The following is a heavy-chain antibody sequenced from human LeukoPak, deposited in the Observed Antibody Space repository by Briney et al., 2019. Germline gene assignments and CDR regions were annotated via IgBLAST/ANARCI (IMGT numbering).Heavy chain of an antibody. CDR1: GGSISSGGYS. J-gene: IGHJ2*01. CDR2: IYHSGST. V-gene: IGHV4-30-2*01. CDR3: ARVPITMVRGVRYWYFDL. Sequence: PSETLSLTCAVSGGSISSGGYSWSWIRQPPGKGLEWIGYIYHSGSTYYNPSLKSRVTISVYRSKNQFSLKLSSVTAADTAVYYCARVPITMVRGVRYWYFDLWGRGTLVTVSS. D-gene: IGHD3-10*01.